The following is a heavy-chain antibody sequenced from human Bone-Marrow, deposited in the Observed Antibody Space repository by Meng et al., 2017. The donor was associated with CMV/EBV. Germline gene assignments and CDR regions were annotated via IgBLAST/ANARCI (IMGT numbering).Heavy chain of an antibody. CDR2: IKQDGSEK. V-gene: IGHV3-7*01. CDR1: GFTFSSYW. J-gene: IGHJ4*02. CDR3: AKDTIPLGAVAATLGY. Sequence: GESLKISCAASGFTFSSYWMSWVRQAPGKGLEWVANIKQDGSEKYYVDSVKGRFTISRDNAKNSLYLQMNSLRAEDTAVYYCAKDTIPLGAVAATLGYWGQGTLVTVSS. D-gene: IGHD6-19*01.